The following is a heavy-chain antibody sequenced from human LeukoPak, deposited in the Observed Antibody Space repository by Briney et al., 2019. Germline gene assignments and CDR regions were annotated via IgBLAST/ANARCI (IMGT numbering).Heavy chain of an antibody. CDR2: IYTSGST. V-gene: IGHV4-61*02. J-gene: IGHJ1*01. D-gene: IGHD1-26*01. CDR3: ARDKWELLGGAEYFQH. CDR1: GGSISSGSYY. Sequence: SETLSLTCTVSGGSISSGSYYWSWIRQPAGKGLEWIGRIYTSGSTNYNPSLKSRVTMSVDTSKNQFSLKLSSVTAADTAVYYCARDKWELLGGAEYFQHWGQGTLVTVSS.